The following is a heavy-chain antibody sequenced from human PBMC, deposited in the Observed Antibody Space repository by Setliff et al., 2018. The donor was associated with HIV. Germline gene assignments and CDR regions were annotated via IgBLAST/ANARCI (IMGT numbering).Heavy chain of an antibody. CDR1: GDFFSSDYY. Sequence: PSETLSLTCTVSGDFFSSDYYWGWIRQSPGKGLGWIGEVYHTGLTNYNPSLKSRAIMSRDTSKNQFSLKLSSVTAADTAVYYCARDKRASFDGLDVWGQGTTVTVSS. V-gene: IGHV4-38-2*02. CDR2: VYHTGLT. CDR3: ARDKRASFDGLDV. J-gene: IGHJ6*02.